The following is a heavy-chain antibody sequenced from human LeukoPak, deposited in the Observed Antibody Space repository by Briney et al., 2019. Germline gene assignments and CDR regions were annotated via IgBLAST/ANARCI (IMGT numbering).Heavy chain of an antibody. CDR2: ISSSSSYI. CDR1: GFTFSSYS. CDR3: ARDRPMIIVADAFDI. Sequence: GGSLRLSCAASGFTFSSYSMNWVRQAPGKGLEWDSSISSSSSYIYYADSVKGRFTISRDNAKNSLYLQMNSLRAEDTAVYYCARDRPMIIVADAFDIWGQGTMVTVSS. D-gene: IGHD3-22*01. J-gene: IGHJ3*02. V-gene: IGHV3-21*01.